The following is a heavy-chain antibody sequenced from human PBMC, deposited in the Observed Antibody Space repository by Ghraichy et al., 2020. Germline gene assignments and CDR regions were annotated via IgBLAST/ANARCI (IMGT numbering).Heavy chain of an antibody. CDR1: GGSFSGYY. D-gene: IGHD2/OR15-2a*01. CDR2: INHSGST. CDR3: VRFYPEYFQH. Sequence: SQTLSLTCAVYGGSFSGYYWSWIRQPPGKGLEWIGEINHSGSTNYNPSLKSRVTISVDTSKNQFSLKLSSVTAADTAVYYCVRFYPEYFQHWGQGTLVTVSS. V-gene: IGHV4-34*01. J-gene: IGHJ1*01.